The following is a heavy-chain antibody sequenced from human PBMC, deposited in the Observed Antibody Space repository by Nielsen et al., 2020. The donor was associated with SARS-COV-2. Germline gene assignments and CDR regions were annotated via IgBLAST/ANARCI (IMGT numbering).Heavy chain of an antibody. Sequence: GGSLRLSCAASGFTFSSYAMHWVRQAPGKGLEWVAVISYDGSNKYYADSVKGRFTISRDNSKNTLYLQMNSLRVEDTAVYYCVKSLYYYDSSGYWIFDHWGQGTLVTVSS. CDR1: GFTFSSYA. CDR2: ISYDGSNK. D-gene: IGHD3-22*01. V-gene: IGHV3-30*04. CDR3: VKSLYYYDSSGYWIFDH. J-gene: IGHJ4*02.